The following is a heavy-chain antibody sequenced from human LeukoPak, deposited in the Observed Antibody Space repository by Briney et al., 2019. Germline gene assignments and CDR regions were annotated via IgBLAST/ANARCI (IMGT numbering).Heavy chain of an antibody. CDR2: INPNSGGT. Sequence: ASVKVSCKASGYTFTGYYMHWVRQAPGQGLEWMGWINPNSGGTNYAQKFQGRVTMTRDTSISTAYMELSRLRSDDTAVYYCASTYCSSTSCYRNWFDPWGQGTLVTVSS. J-gene: IGHJ5*02. CDR3: ASTYCSSTSCYRNWFDP. V-gene: IGHV1-2*02. D-gene: IGHD2-2*02. CDR1: GYTFTGYY.